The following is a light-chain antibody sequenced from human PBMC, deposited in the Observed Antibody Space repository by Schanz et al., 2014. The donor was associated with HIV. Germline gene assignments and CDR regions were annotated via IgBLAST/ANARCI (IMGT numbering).Light chain of an antibody. CDR2: GAS. Sequence: EIVLPQSPGTLSLSPRSRATLSCRASQSVRNTYLAWYQQKPGQAPRLLISGASTRATGIPARFSGSGSGTEFTLTISSLQSEDVAVYFCQQYYSIPLTFGGGTRVEIK. J-gene: IGKJ4*01. V-gene: IGKV3-15*01. CDR1: QSVRNTY. CDR3: QQYYSIPLT.